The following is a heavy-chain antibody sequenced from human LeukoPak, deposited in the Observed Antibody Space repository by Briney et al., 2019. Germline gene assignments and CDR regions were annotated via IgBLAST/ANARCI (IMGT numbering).Heavy chain of an antibody. CDR1: GGSFSGYY. V-gene: IGHV4-34*01. CDR2: INHSGST. J-gene: IGHJ5*02. CDR3: ARGGPSYYDILTGYYMGMFGNWFDP. Sequence: PSETLSLTCAVYGGSFSGYYWSWIRQPPGKGLEWIGEINHSGSTNYNPSLKSRVTISVDTSKNQFSLKLSSVTAADTAVYYCARGGPSYYDILTGYYMGMFGNWFDPWGQGTLVTVSP. D-gene: IGHD3-9*01.